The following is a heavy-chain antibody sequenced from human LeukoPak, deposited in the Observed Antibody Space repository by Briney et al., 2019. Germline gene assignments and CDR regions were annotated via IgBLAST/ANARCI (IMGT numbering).Heavy chain of an antibody. V-gene: IGHV3-23*01. CDR1: GFXFSNYV. J-gene: IGHJ4*02. CDR3: AKDRSGCSGASCYLDY. D-gene: IGHD2-2*01. Sequence: PGGSLRLSCAASGFXFSNYVITWVRQVPGKGQEWVSGISGPGTSTYFADPVKGRFTISRDNSKNTLYLQMSSLRVEDTAVYYCAKDRSGCSGASCYLDYWGLGTLVTVSS. CDR2: ISGPGTST.